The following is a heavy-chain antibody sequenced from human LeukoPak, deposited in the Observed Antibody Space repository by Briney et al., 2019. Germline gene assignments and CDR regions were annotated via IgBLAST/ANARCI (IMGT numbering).Heavy chain of an antibody. CDR1: GGSISSGSYY. CDR2: IYTSGST. D-gene: IGHD3-10*01. Sequence: TSQTLSLTCTVSGGSISSGSYYWSWIRQPAGKGLEYIGRIYTSGSTSYNPSLKSRVTISVDTSKNQFSLKLSSVTAADTAVYYCARGGGAAGKSEAYYYYYMDVWGKGTTVTVSS. V-gene: IGHV4-61*02. J-gene: IGHJ6*03. CDR3: ARGGGAAGKSEAYYYYYMDV.